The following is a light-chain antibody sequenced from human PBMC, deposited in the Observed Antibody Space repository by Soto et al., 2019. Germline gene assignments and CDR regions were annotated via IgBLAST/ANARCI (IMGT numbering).Light chain of an antibody. CDR1: QTISSW. CDR2: KAT. J-gene: IGKJ1*01. CDR3: QHYNSYPEA. Sequence: IQMTQSPSTMSGSVGYRVTITCRASQTISSWLDWYQQKPGKAPKILIYKATTLKSGVPSRFSGSGSGTEFTLTISSLKTDDFATYYCQHYNSYPEAFSQGTKVDIK. V-gene: IGKV1-5*03.